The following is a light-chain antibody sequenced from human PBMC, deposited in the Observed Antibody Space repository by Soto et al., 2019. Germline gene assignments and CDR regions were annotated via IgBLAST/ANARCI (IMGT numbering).Light chain of an antibody. CDR1: QSVSSY. CDR3: QQRSNWPVT. Sequence: EIVLTQSPATLSLSPGEGATVSCRASQSVSSYLAWYQQKPGQTPRLLIYDASNRATDIPARFSGSGSATDFTLTISSLEPEDFAVYYCQQRSNWPVTFGQGTRVEIK. V-gene: IGKV3-11*01. CDR2: DAS. J-gene: IGKJ1*01.